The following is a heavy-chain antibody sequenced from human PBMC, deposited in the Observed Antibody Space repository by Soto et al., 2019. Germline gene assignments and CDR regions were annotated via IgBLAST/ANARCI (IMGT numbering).Heavy chain of an antibody. D-gene: IGHD3-10*01. CDR2: ISYDGRNE. CDR3: ARDQGSGMDV. J-gene: IGHJ6*02. Sequence: QVQLVESGGGVVQPGRSLRLSCAASGFTFSNFVMHWVRQAPGKGLEWVAVISYDGRNEYHADSVKGRFTISRDNSRNTLYLQMNSVRAEDTAVYYCARDQGSGMDVWGQGTTVTVSS. V-gene: IGHV3-30*04. CDR1: GFTFSNFV.